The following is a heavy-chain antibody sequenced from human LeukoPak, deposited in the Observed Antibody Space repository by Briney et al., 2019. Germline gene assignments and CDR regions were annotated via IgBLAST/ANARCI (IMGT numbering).Heavy chain of an antibody. Sequence: PGGSLRLSCEVSGFTFSTEAMTWVRQAPGKGLEWVSSISDSSRTTYYADSVQGRFTISRDNSRNTVYLQMNSLRFEDTAFYYCAKKLGFIPQFDYWSQGTLVAVSS. D-gene: IGHD6-13*01. V-gene: IGHV3-23*01. CDR2: ISDSSRTT. J-gene: IGHJ4*02. CDR3: AKKLGFIPQFDY. CDR1: GFTFSTEA.